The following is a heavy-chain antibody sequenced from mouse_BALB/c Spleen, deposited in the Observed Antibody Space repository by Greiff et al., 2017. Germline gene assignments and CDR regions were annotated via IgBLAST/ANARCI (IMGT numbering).Heavy chain of an antibody. Sequence: VQLQQSGAELVRPGSSVKISCTASGYAFSSYWMNWVKQRPGQGLEWIGQIYPGDGDTNYNGKFKGKATLTADKSSSTAYMQLSSLTSEDSAVYFCASQLGPSFDYWGQGTTLTVSS. CDR2: IYPGDGDT. CDR3: ASQLGPSFDY. CDR1: GYAFSSYW. V-gene: IGHV1-80*01. J-gene: IGHJ2*01. D-gene: IGHD4-1*02.